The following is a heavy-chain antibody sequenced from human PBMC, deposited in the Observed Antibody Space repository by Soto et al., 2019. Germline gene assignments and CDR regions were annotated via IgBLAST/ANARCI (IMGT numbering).Heavy chain of an antibody. CDR2: ISGSGGST. D-gene: IGHD3-9*01. V-gene: IGHV3-23*01. Sequence: EVQLLESGGGLVQPGGSLRLSCAASGFTFSSYAMSWVRQAPGKGLEWVSAISGSGGSTYYADSVKGRFTISRDNSKNTLYLQMNSLSAEDTAVYYCARTYYDILTGYSDAFDIWGQGTMVTVSS. CDR3: ARTYYDILTGYSDAFDI. CDR1: GFTFSSYA. J-gene: IGHJ3*02.